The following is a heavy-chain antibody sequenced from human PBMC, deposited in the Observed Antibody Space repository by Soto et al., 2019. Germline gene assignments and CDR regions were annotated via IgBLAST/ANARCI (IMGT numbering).Heavy chain of an antibody. CDR3: AKAYYYDSSGYYDNYYAMDV. CDR2: ISNDGTNQ. CDR1: GFALSGFA. D-gene: IGHD3-22*01. J-gene: IGHJ6*02. Sequence: SLRLSCDASGFALSGFAMHWVRQAPGQGLEWVAVISNDGTNQYYSESVKGRFTISRDNSKNTLYLQMNNLRAEDTAVYYCAKAYYYDSSGYYDNYYAMDVWGQGTTVTVSS. V-gene: IGHV3-30*18.